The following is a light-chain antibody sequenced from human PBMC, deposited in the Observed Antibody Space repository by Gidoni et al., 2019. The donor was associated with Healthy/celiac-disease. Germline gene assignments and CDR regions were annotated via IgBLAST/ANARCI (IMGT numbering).Light chain of an antibody. CDR3: QQYYSTPT. J-gene: IGKJ2*01. CDR1: QSVLYSSNNKNY. V-gene: IGKV4-1*01. Sequence: DIVMTQSPDSLVVSLGAMATINCKSSQSVLYSSNNKNYLAWYQQKPGQPPKLLLYWASTRESGVPDRFSGSGSGTDFTLTISSLQAEDVAVYYCQQYYSTPTFGQGTKLEIK. CDR2: WAS.